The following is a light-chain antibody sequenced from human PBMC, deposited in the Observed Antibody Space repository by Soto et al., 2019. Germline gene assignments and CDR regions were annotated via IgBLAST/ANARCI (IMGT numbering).Light chain of an antibody. CDR1: QSVTSNN. CDR2: GAS. Sequence: EIVLTQSPGTLSLSPGERATLSCRASQSVTSNNLAWYQQKPGQAPRLLIYGASSRATGIPDRFSGSGSGTDFTLTISSLEPEDFAVYYCTHYVSPPITFGQGTRLEIK. V-gene: IGKV3-20*01. J-gene: IGKJ5*01. CDR3: THYVSPPIT.